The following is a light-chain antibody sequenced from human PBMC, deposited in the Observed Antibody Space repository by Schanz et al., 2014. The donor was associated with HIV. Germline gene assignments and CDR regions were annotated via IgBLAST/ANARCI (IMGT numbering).Light chain of an antibody. V-gene: IGLV2-23*02. CDR3: CSYAGTSTFVV. CDR1: SSDVGAYNY. J-gene: IGLJ2*01. Sequence: QSALTQPASVSGSPGQSVTISCTGTSSDVGAYNYVSWYQQLPGRAPKLMIYEVSKRPSGVSNRFSGSKSGNTASLTFSGLQAEDEADYYCCSYAGTSTFVVFGGGTKLTVL. CDR2: EVS.